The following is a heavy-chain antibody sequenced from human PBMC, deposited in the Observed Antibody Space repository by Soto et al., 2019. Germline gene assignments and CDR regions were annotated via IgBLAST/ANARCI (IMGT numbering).Heavy chain of an antibody. CDR2: GSNSGTT. Sequence: QVQLQESGPGLVKRSETLSLTCSVSGVSVSSGWFYWAWIRQPPGKGLEWIGFGSNSGTTNYKPSLKSRVTISVDTSTSQISLKVNSLTAADTAVYYCARGATVTQYDYWGQGTQVTVSS. CDR3: ARGATVTQYDY. V-gene: IGHV4-61*01. J-gene: IGHJ4*02. CDR1: GVSVSSGWFY. D-gene: IGHD4-17*01.